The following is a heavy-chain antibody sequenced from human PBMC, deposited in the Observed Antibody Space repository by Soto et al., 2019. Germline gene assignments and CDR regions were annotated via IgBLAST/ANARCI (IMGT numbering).Heavy chain of an antibody. J-gene: IGHJ1*01. CDR2: INPAGSAS. CDR1: GFTFSSYW. D-gene: IGHD5-18*01. V-gene: IGHV3-74*01. Sequence: EVQLVESGGGLVQPGGSLRLSCVGSGFTFSSYWMHWVRQAPGKGPVWVSRINPAGSASSYADFVEGRVIVSRDNAKNTLYLEMNRLSAEDTGVYYCVKGGDSYGWGDWGQGTLVTVSS. CDR3: VKGGDSYGWGD.